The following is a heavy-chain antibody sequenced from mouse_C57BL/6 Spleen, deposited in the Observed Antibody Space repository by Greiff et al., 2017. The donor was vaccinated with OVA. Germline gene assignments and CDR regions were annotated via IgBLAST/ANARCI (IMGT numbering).Heavy chain of an antibody. Sequence: VQLQQSGAELVRPGASVKLSCKASGYTFTDYYINWVKQRPGQGLEWIARIYPGSGNTYYNEKFKGKATLTAEKSSSTAYMQLSSLTSEDSAVYFCARFDGSYAMDYWGQGTSVTVSS. D-gene: IGHD2-3*01. V-gene: IGHV1-76*01. CDR2: IYPGSGNT. CDR3: ARFDGSYAMDY. J-gene: IGHJ4*01. CDR1: GYTFTDYY.